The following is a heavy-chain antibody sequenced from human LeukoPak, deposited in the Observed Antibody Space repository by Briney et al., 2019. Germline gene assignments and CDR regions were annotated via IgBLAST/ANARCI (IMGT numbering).Heavy chain of an antibody. Sequence: GASVKVSCKASGYTFSNYAISWVRQAPGQGLEWMGWISAYNGNTNYAQKLQGRVTMTTDTSTSTAYMELRSLRSDDTAVYYCASTRDSYGYSPFDYWGQGTLVTVSS. D-gene: IGHD5-18*01. CDR3: ASTRDSYGYSPFDY. V-gene: IGHV1-18*01. J-gene: IGHJ4*02. CDR2: ISAYNGNT. CDR1: GYTFSNYA.